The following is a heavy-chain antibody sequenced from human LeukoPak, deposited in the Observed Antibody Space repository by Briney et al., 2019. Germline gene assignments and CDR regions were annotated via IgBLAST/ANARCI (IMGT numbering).Heavy chain of an antibody. Sequence: GSLRLSCVASGFTFSSYWMHWVRQAPGKGLEWIGYIYYSGSTNYNPSLKSRVTISVDTSKNQFSLKLSSVTAADTAVYHCARGMAAAGPFDYWGQGTLVTVSS. CDR1: GFTFSSYW. CDR2: IYYSGST. CDR3: ARGMAAAGPFDY. J-gene: IGHJ4*02. D-gene: IGHD6-13*01. V-gene: IGHV4-59*01.